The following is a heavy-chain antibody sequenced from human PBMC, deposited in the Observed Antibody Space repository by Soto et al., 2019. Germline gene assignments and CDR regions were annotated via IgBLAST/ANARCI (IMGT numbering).Heavy chain of an antibody. J-gene: IGHJ4*02. V-gene: IGHV4-39*01. Sequence: SQTLSLTGTFPHGSNRSSSCCFFGLYQPPVNGLEWIWSIYYSGSTYYNPSLKSRVTISVDTSKNQFSLKLSSVTDADTAVYYCARHDISMYYYDSSGYYGYWRKGTLVAASS. D-gene: IGHD3-22*01. CDR2: IYYSGST. CDR1: HGSNRSSSCC. CDR3: ARHDISMYYYDSSGYYGY.